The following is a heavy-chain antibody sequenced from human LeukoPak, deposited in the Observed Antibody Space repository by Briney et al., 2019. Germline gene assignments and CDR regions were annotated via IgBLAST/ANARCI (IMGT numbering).Heavy chain of an antibody. V-gene: IGHV3-23*01. CDR1: GFTFSGYA. D-gene: IGHD3-22*01. Sequence: PGGSLRLSCAASGFTFSGYAMSWVRQAPGKGLEWVSAISGSGGSTFYADSVKGRFTISRDNSKNTLYLQVNSLRAEDTAVYYCARASRSGYLTNYFDYWGQGTLVTVSS. CDR2: ISGSGGST. J-gene: IGHJ4*02. CDR3: ARASRSGYLTNYFDY.